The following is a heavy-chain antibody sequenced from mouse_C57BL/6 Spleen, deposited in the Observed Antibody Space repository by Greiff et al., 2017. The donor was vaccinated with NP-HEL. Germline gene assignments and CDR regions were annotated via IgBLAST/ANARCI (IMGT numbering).Heavy chain of an antibody. Sequence: QVQLQQSGAELVKPGASVKMSCKASGYTFTSYGITWVKQRPGQGLEWIGDIYPGSGSTNYNEKFKGKATLTADTSSSTAYMQLSSLTSEDSAVFYGARRGDADMENWG. J-gene: IGHJ4*01. CDR3: ARRGDADMEN. V-gene: IGHV1-55*01. CDR1: GYTFTSYG. CDR2: IYPGSGST.